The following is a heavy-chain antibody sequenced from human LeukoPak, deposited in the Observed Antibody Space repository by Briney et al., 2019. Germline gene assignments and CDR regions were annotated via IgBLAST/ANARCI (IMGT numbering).Heavy chain of an antibody. V-gene: IGHV3-7*01. CDR3: ASQGEYCSSTSFYFDY. D-gene: IGHD2-2*01. CDR2: IKQDGSEK. CDR1: GFTFSSYW. Sequence: GGSLRLSCAASGFTFSSYWMSWVRQAPGKGLEWVANIKQDGSEKYYVDSVKGRFTISRDNAKNSLYLQMNSLRAEDTAVYYCASQGEYCSSTSFYFDYWGQGTLVTVSS. J-gene: IGHJ4*02.